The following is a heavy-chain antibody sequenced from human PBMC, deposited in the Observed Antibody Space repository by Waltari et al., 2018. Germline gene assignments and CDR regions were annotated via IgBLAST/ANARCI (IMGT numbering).Heavy chain of an antibody. CDR2: IYFSGST. CDR3: ARDPGYYDTSGYPAYFDY. V-gene: IGHV4-38-2*02. Sequence: QVQLQESGPGLVKPSETLSLTCTVSGYSISSGYYWGWIRQPPGKGLEWIGSIYFSGSTSYHPSLKSRVTISVDTSKNQFSLKLSSVTAADTAVYYCARDPGYYDTSGYPAYFDYWGQGTLVTVSS. D-gene: IGHD3-22*01. CDR1: GYSISSGYY. J-gene: IGHJ4*02.